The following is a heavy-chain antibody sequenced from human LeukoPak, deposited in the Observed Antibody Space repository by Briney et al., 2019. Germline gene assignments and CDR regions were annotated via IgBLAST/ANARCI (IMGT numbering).Heavy chain of an antibody. CDR2: ISGAGGST. CDR3: AKDPCSSTSCYKGNRFDP. J-gene: IGHJ5*02. V-gene: IGHV3-23*01. Sequence: GGSLRLSCAASGFTFRSYAMSWVRQAPGQGLEWVSAISGAGGSTYYADSVKGRFTISRDNSKNTLYLQMNSLRAEDTAVYYCAKDPCSSTSCYKGNRFDPWGQGTLVTVSS. CDR1: GFTFRSYA. D-gene: IGHD2-2*02.